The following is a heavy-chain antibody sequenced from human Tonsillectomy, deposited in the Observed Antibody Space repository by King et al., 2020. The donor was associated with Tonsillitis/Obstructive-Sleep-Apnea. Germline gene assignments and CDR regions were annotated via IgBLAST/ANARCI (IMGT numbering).Heavy chain of an antibody. V-gene: IGHV3-20*04. CDR2: INCNVGST. J-gene: IGHJ4*02. CDR3: ARDQSGSVSYFDY. Sequence: VQLVESGGGVVRPGGSLRLSCAASGFTFDDYVISWVRQPPGKGLEWVSVINCNVGSTGYADSVQCRFTISRDNAKNSLYLQMNSLRSEDTDLYYCARDQSGSVSYFDYWGQGTLVTVSS. D-gene: IGHD3-10*01. CDR1: GFTFDDYV.